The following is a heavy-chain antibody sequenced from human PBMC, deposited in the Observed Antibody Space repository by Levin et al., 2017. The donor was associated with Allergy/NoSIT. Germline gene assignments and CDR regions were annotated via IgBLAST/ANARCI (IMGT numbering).Heavy chain of an antibody. V-gene: IGHV4-59*01. CDR2: IYYSGDT. CDR3: AREWAVSGPTRGYDP. CDR1: GGSINSYY. D-gene: IGHD6-19*01. Sequence: AGGSLRLSCTVSGGSINSYYWSWIRQPPGKGLEWIGYIYYSGDTNYNPSFRGRVTISVDTSKNQFSLDLSSVTAADTAVYYCAREWAVSGPTRGYDPWGHGTLVTVSS. J-gene: IGHJ5*02.